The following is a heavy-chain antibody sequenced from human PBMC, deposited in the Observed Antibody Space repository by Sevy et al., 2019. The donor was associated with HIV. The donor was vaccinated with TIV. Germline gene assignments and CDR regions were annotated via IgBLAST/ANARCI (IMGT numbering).Heavy chain of an antibody. J-gene: IGHJ4*02. D-gene: IGHD4-17*01. V-gene: IGHV3-30-3*01. CDR3: ARDDGFDY. Sequence: GGSLRLSCAASGFTFSSYAMHWVRQAPGKGLEWVAVISYDGSNKYYADSVKGRFTISRDNSKNTLYLQMNSLRAEDTAVYYCARDDGFDYWGQGTLATVSS. CDR2: ISYDGSNK. CDR1: GFTFSSYA.